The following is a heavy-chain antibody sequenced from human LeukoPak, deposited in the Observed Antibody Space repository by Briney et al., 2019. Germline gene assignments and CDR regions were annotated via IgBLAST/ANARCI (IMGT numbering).Heavy chain of an antibody. J-gene: IGHJ4*02. V-gene: IGHV1-8*01. D-gene: IGHD2-15*01. CDR1: GYTFTSYD. CDR2: MNPNSGNT. CDR3: ARGLTRSSGSPGGY. Sequence: ASVKVSCKASGYTFTSYDINWVRQATGQGLEWMGWMNPNSGNTGYAQKFQGRVTITRNTSISTAYMELSSLRSEDTAVYYCARGLTRSSGSPGGYWGQGTLVTVSS.